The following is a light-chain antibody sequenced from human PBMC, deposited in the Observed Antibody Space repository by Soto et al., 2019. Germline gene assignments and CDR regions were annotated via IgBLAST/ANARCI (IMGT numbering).Light chain of an antibody. CDR3: QQYNNWPFS. J-gene: IGKJ5*01. CDR2: DVS. CDR1: QSISGN. Sequence: EIVLTQSRGTRSLSPGERATLSCRASQSISGNYLAWYQQKPGQSPRLLIYDVSIRATGVPARFSGTGSETDFTLTISGLQSEDSAVYFCQQYNNWPFSFGQGTRLEIK. V-gene: IGKV3-15*01.